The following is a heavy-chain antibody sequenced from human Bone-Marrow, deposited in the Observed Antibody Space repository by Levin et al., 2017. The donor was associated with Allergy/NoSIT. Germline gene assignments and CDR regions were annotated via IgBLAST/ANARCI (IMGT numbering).Heavy chain of an antibody. CDR1: GGSFSGYY. V-gene: IGHV4-34*01. J-gene: IGHJ4*02. CDR3: AREGDSVTHFDY. D-gene: IGHD2-21*02. Sequence: KSSETLSLTCAVYGGSFSGYYWSWIRQPPGKGLEWIGEINHSGTTNYNPSLKSRVTISVDTSKNQFSLKVTSVTAADTAVYYCAREGDSVTHFDYWGQGTLVSVSS. CDR2: INHSGTT.